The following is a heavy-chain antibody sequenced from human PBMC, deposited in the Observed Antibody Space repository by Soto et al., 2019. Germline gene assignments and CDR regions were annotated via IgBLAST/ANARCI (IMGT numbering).Heavy chain of an antibody. V-gene: IGHV4-34*01. CDR3: ARDKITGLFDY. Sequence: QVQLQQWGAGLLKPSETLSLTCAVYGGSFSGYYWTWIRQPPGTGLEWIGEINHSGSTNYNPSIKSRVTISVDTSKYQFSLKLTAVTAADTAVYYCARDKITGLFDYWGQGTLVTVSS. CDR1: GGSFSGYY. J-gene: IGHJ4*02. D-gene: IGHD2-8*02. CDR2: INHSGST.